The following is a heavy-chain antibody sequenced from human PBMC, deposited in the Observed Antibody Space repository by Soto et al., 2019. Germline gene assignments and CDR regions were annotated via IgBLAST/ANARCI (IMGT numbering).Heavy chain of an antibody. V-gene: IGHV3-23*01. Sequence: GGSLRLSCAASGFTFSSDAMSWVRQAPGKGLEWVSAISGSGGSTYYADSVKGRFTISRDNSKNTLYLQMNSLRAEDTAVYYCAKDHFWSGYYPDFDYWGQGTLVTVSS. CDR1: GFTFSSDA. CDR3: AKDHFWSGYYPDFDY. CDR2: ISGSGGST. J-gene: IGHJ4*02. D-gene: IGHD3-3*01.